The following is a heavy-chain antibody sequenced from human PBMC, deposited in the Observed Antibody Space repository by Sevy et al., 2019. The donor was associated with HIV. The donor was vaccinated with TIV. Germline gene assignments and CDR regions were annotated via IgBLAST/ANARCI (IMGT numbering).Heavy chain of an antibody. J-gene: IGHJ3*02. Sequence: GGSLRLSCAASGFTVSDNYMSWVRQAPGKGLEWVSLIYSSGSTYYADSVKGRFTISRDNSKNMLYLKMDSLRAEDTAVYYCAGRVTSDSFDIWGHGTMVTLSS. CDR3: AGRVTSDSFDI. V-gene: IGHV3-66*02. CDR2: IYSSGST. CDR1: GFTVSDNY. D-gene: IGHD5-18*01.